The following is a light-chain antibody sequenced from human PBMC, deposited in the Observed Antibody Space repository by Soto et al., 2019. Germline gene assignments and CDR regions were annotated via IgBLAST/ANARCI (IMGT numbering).Light chain of an antibody. CDR2: VAS. Sequence: DIQMTQSPSSLSASVGDRVTITCRASQGISNYLAWYQQQPGKVPKLLIYVASTLQSGGPSRFSGSGSGTAFTRTISSLPPEDVATDYCQKYNSAPWTLGQGTKVEIK. V-gene: IGKV1-27*01. J-gene: IGKJ1*01. CDR1: QGISNY. CDR3: QKYNSAPWT.